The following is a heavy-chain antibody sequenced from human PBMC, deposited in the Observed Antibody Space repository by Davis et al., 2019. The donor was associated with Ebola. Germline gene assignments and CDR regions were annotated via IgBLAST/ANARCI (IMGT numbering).Heavy chain of an antibody. CDR1: GFNVRTSY. D-gene: IGHD6-19*01. Sequence: PGGSLRLSCAASGFNVRTSYMSWVRQAPGKGLEWVSVMYAEGNAYYARSVKGRFTISRDDSSNTLYLQMNSLRREDTAVYYCARESQWMGSYYFDNWGQGILVTISS. CDR3: ARESQWMGSYYFDN. J-gene: IGHJ4*02. V-gene: IGHV3-66*02. CDR2: MYAEGNA.